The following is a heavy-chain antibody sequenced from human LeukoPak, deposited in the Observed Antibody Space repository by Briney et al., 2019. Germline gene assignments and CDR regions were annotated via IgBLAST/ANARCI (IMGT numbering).Heavy chain of an antibody. J-gene: IGHJ6*03. CDR3: ARLVRATTVNYYFYYYMDV. V-gene: IGHV4-39*02. CDR2: ISSSGTT. CDR1: GGSISSIIYS. D-gene: IGHD4-17*01. Sequence: SETLSLTCTVSGGSISSIIYSWGWIRQPPGKGLEWIGTISSSGTTYYSPSLKSRVTLSVDPSKNHFSLNLSSVTATDSAVYYCARLVRATTVNYYFYYYMDVWGKGTTVTVSS.